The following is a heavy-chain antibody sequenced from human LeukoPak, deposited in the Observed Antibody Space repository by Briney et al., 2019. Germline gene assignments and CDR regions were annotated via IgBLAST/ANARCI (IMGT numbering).Heavy chain of an antibody. CDR3: ARGAYYYED. D-gene: IGHD3-22*01. CDR2: ISPSATTI. Sequence: GGSLRLSCAASAFTFSGYSMNWVRQAPGKGLEWVSYISPSATTIYYADSVKGRFTISRDNAKNSLYLQMNSLRAEDTAVYYCARGAYYYEDWGQGTLVTVSS. CDR1: AFTFSGYS. J-gene: IGHJ4*02. V-gene: IGHV3-48*01.